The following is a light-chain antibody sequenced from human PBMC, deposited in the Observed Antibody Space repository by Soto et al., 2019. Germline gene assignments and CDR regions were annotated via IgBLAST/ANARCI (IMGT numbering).Light chain of an antibody. CDR2: AAS. Sequence: EIVFTQSPGTLSLSPGERVTLSCRASQSVTSCYLAWYQQKPGQAPRLLIYAASSSATGIPDRFSGSGSGTDFTLTISRLEPEDFAVDYCQQYGYSPTFGGGTKVDIK. CDR3: QQYGYSPT. J-gene: IGKJ4*01. CDR1: QSVTSCY. V-gene: IGKV3-20*01.